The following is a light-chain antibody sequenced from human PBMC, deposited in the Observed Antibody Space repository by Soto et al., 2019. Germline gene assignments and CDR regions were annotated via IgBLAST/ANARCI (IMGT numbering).Light chain of an antibody. Sequence: VVLTQSPGTLSLSPGERATLYCRASQSVNSNFLAWYQQKPGQAPRLLIYGASSRATGIPDRFSGGGSGTDFTLTISSLEPEDFAVYYCQHYGSSPLFSFGPGTKVDIK. CDR1: QSVNSNF. CDR3: QHYGSSPLFS. V-gene: IGKV3-20*01. CDR2: GAS. J-gene: IGKJ3*01.